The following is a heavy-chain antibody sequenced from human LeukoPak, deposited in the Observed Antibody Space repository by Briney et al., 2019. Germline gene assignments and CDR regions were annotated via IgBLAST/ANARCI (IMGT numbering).Heavy chain of an antibody. D-gene: IGHD3-10*01. Sequence: GGSLRLSCAASGFTVSSLAMHWVRQAPGKGLEWVSSSGTRSGTKYYADSVKGRFTISRDSAINSVSLQINSLRAEDTAVYYCMVQITYGESSDPDFWGQGTLVTVSS. CDR1: GFTVSSLA. CDR2: SGTRSGTK. V-gene: IGHV3-21*01. CDR3: MVQITYGESSDPDF. J-gene: IGHJ4*02.